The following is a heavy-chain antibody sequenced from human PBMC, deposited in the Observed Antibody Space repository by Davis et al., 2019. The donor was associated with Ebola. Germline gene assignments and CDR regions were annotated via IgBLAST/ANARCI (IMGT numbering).Heavy chain of an antibody. J-gene: IGHJ6*02. CDR1: GFTFSSYG. Sequence: GESLKISCAASGFTFSSYGMHWVRQAPGKGLEWVAVIWYDGSNKYYADSVKGRFTISRDNSKNTLYLQMNSLRAEDTAVYYCARGEGFYYGMDVWGQGTTVTVSS. CDR3: ARGEGFYYGMDV. CDR2: IWYDGSNK. V-gene: IGHV3-33*01.